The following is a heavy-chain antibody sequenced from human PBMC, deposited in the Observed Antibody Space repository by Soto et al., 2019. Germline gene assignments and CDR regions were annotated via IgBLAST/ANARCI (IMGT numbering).Heavy chain of an antibody. CDR3: AKDIRYRSSRYYGMDV. CDR1: GFIFDDYA. CDR2: ISWNSGNI. D-gene: IGHD6-19*01. Sequence: PGGSLRLSCVTSGFIFDDYAMRWVRQVTGKGLDWVSGISWNSGNIGYSASVKGRFTISRDNAKNSLCLEMXRIRPEDTTLYHGAKDIRYRSSRYYGMDVGGQGTRVTVSS. V-gene: IGHV3-9*01. J-gene: IGHJ6*02.